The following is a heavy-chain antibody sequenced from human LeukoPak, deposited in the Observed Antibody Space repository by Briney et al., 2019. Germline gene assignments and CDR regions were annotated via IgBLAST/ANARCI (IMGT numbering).Heavy chain of an antibody. Sequence: GASVKVSCKASGGTFSSYAINWVRQAPGQGLEWRGRIIPILGIANYAQKFQGRVTITADESTSTAYMELSSLRSEDTAVYYCARAPPHLSAVLYYYMAVWGKGTTVTVSS. V-gene: IGHV1-69*04. CDR2: IIPILGIA. CDR1: GGTFSSYA. D-gene: IGHD6-19*01. J-gene: IGHJ6*03. CDR3: ARAPPHLSAVLYYYMAV.